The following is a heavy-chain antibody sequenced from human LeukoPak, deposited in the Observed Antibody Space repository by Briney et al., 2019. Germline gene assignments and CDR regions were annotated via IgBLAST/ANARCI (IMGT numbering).Heavy chain of an antibody. CDR3: ARVRGDGYQPNFVY. V-gene: IGHV4-34*01. D-gene: IGHD5-24*01. CDR1: GGSFSGYY. CDR2: INHSGST. J-gene: IGHJ4*02. Sequence: SETLSLTCAVYGGSFSGYYWSWIRQPPGKGLEWIGEINHSGSTNYNPSLKSRVTISVDTSKNQFSLKLSSVTAADTAVYYCARVRGDGYQPNFVYWGQGTLVTVSS.